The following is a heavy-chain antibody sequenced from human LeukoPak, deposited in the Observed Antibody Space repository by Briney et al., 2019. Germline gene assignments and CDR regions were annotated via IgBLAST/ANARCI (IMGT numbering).Heavy chain of an antibody. V-gene: IGHV3-21*01. D-gene: IGHD6-13*01. CDR1: GFIFSSYS. Sequence: PGGSLRLSCAASGFIFSSYSMNWVRQAPGKGLEWVSSISNSGSYLYYADSVKGRFTISRDNANNSLYLQMNSLRAEDTAVYYCASGGYSSSWYAQFDPWGQGTLVTVSS. CDR2: ISNSGSYL. J-gene: IGHJ5*02. CDR3: ASGGYSSSWYAQFDP.